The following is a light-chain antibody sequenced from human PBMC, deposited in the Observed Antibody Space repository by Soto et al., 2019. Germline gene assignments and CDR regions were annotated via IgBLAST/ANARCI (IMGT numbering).Light chain of an antibody. Sequence: QSALTQPPSASGSPGQSVTISCTGTSSDVGAYKYVSWYQQYPGKAPKLMIYEVSKRPSGVPDRFSGSKSGNTASLTVSGLQAEDEADYYCPSYAGSNIGVFGGGTTLPVL. V-gene: IGLV2-8*01. CDR2: EVS. CDR3: PSYAGSNIGV. J-gene: IGLJ3*02. CDR1: SSDVGAYKY.